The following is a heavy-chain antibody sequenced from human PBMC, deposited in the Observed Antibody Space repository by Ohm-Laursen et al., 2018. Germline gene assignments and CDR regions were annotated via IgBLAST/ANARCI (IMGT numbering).Heavy chain of an antibody. CDR2: ISYNSGSI. D-gene: IGHD5-24*01. J-gene: IGHJ6*02. CDR1: GFTFDDYA. V-gene: IGHV3-9*01. CDR3: ARCKQPRDYYGMDV. Sequence: SLRLSCTASGFTFDDYAMHWVRQAPGKGLEWVSGISYNSGSINYADSVKGRFTISRDNAKKSLYLQMNSLRAEDTAVYYCARCKQPRDYYGMDVWGQGTTVTVSS.